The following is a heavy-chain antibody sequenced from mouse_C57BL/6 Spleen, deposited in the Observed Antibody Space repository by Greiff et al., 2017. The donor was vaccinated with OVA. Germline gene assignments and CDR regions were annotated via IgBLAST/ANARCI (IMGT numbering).Heavy chain of an antibody. CDR3: ARNGYDGYFDV. J-gene: IGHJ1*03. CDR1: GFTFSSYT. CDR2: ISGGGGNT. D-gene: IGHD2-2*01. V-gene: IGHV5-9*01. Sequence: EVQGVESGGGLVKPGGSLTLSCAASGFTFSSYTMSWVRQTPEKRLEWVATISGGGGNTYYPDSVKGRFTIARDNAKNTLYLQMSSLRSEDTALYYCARNGYDGYFDVWGTGTTVTVSS.